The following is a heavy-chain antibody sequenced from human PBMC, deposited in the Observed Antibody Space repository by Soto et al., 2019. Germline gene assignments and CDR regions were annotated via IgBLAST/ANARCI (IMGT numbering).Heavy chain of an antibody. J-gene: IGHJ4*02. D-gene: IGHD3-22*01. CDR3: AKLPSSGFYYFDY. CDR2: IVGSGAST. CDR1: GFTFSNYA. Sequence: PGGSLRLSCAASGFTFSNYAMNWVRQAPGKGLEWVSGIVGSGASTNYADSVKGRFTISRDNSKNTLYLHMNGLRAEDTATYYCAKLPSSGFYYFDYWGQGPPVTVAS. V-gene: IGHV3-23*01.